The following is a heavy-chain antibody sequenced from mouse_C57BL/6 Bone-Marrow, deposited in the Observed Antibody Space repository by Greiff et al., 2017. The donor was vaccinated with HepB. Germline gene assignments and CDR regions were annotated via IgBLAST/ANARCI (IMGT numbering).Heavy chain of an antibody. CDR1: GFTFSDYG. D-gene: IGHD1-1*01. CDR3: ARHYYGSSYGYFDV. CDR2: ISNLAYSI. V-gene: IGHV5-15*01. Sequence: DVKLVESGGGLVQPGGSLKLSCAASGFTFSDYGMAWVRQAPRKGPEWVAFISNLAYSIYYADTVTGRFTISRENAKNTLYLEMSSLRSEDTAMYYCARHYYGSSYGYFDVWGTGTTVTVSS. J-gene: IGHJ1*03.